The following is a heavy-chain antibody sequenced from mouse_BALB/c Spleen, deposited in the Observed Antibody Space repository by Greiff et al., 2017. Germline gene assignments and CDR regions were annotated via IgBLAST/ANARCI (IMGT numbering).Heavy chain of an antibody. J-gene: IGHJ3*01. V-gene: IGHV5-6-4*01. D-gene: IGHD2-3*01. CDR2: ISSGGSYT. CDR3: TRDSLGDDGYYSGAY. Sequence: EVNLVESGGGLVKPGGSLKLSCAASGFTFSSYTMSWVRQTPEKRLEWVATISSGGSYTYYPDSVKGRFTISRDNAKNTLYLQMSSLKSEDTAMYYCTRDSLGDDGYYSGAYWGQGTLVTVSA. CDR1: GFTFSSYT.